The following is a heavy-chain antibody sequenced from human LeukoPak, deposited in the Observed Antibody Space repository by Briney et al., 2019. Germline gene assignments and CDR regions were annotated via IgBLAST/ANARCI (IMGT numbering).Heavy chain of an antibody. J-gene: IGHJ3*02. V-gene: IGHV4-39*07. CDR1: GGSISSTTYY. CDR3: ARDGGVDIVVVPAATDAFDI. CDR2: IYTSGST. Sequence: SETLSLTCSVSGGSISSTTYYWAWIRQPPGKGLEWIGRIYTSGSTNYNPSLKSRVTMSVDTSKNQFSLKLSSVTAADTAVYYCARDGGVDIVVVPAATDAFDIWGQGTMVTVSS. D-gene: IGHD2-2*03.